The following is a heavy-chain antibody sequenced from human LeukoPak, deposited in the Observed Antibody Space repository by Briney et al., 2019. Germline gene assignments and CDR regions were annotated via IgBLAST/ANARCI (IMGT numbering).Heavy chain of an antibody. V-gene: IGHV1-8*03. J-gene: IGHJ4*02. CDR2: MNPNSGNT. CDR1: GYTFTSYD. CDR3: ARGPWRYYYGSGSYFA. Sequence: ASVKVSCKASGYTFTSYDINWVRQATGQGLEWMGWMNPNSGNTGYAQKFQGRVTITRNTSISTAYMELSSLRSEDTAVYYCARGPWRYYYGSGSYFAWGQGTLVTVSS. D-gene: IGHD3-10*01.